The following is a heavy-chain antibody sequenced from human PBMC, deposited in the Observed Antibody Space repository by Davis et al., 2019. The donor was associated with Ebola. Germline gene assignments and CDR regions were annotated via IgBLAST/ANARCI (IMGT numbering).Heavy chain of an antibody. CDR2: IYYSGST. Sequence: PSETLSLSCTVSGGSISSYYWSWIRQPPGKGLEWIGYIYYSGSTNYNPSLKSRVTISVDTSKNQFSLKLSSVTAADTAVYYCARGGSYNGSRDWFDPWGQGTLVTVSS. CDR3: ARGGSYNGSRDWFDP. J-gene: IGHJ5*02. D-gene: IGHD3-10*01. CDR1: GGSISSYY. V-gene: IGHV4-59*01.